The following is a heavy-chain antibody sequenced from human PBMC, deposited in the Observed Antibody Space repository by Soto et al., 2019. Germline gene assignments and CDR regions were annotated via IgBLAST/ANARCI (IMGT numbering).Heavy chain of an antibody. CDR3: AGAGYEILTGSYKKQRYFDY. D-gene: IGHD3-9*01. V-gene: IGHV4-59*01. Sequence: PSDALSLTATVSGDYLTTYYWNWIRQPPGKGLEWIGFIYYSGSTSYNPSLKSRVTISLDTSKSQVSLKLNSVTATDTAVYYCAGAGYEILTGSYKKQRYFDYWGRGTLVTVSS. J-gene: IGHJ4*02. CDR2: IYYSGST. CDR1: GDYLTTYY.